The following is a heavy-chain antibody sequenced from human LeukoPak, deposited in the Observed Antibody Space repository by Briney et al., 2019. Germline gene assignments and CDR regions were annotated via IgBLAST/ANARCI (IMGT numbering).Heavy chain of an antibody. CDR1: GFTFSSYW. J-gene: IGHJ4*02. Sequence: PGGSLRLSCAASGFTFSSYWMHWVRQAPGKGLVWVSRINSDGRSTSYADSVKGRFTISRDNAKNTLYLQMNSLRAEDTAVYYCASENYDILTGYRHWGQGTLVTVSS. CDR3: ASENYDILTGYRH. D-gene: IGHD3-9*01. CDR2: INSDGRST. V-gene: IGHV3-74*01.